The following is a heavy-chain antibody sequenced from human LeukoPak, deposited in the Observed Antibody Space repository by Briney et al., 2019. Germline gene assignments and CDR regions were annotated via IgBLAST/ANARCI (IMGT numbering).Heavy chain of an antibody. CDR1: GFTFSSFN. J-gene: IGHJ4*02. D-gene: IGHD3-22*01. Sequence: GGSLRLSCAASGFTFSSFNMNWVRQAPGKGLEWVSAISGSGGSTYYADSVKGRFTISRDNSKNTLYLQMNSLRAEDTAVYYCAKESAELYDSSGYYYYWGQGTLVTVSS. CDR2: ISGSGGST. V-gene: IGHV3-23*01. CDR3: AKESAELYDSSGYYYY.